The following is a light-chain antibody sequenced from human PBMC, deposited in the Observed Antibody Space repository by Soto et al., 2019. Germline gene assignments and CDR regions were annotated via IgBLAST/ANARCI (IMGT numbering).Light chain of an antibody. CDR3: QQYNNWFSIT. V-gene: IGKV3-15*01. J-gene: IGKJ5*01. Sequence: EIVMAQSPATLSVSPGDGATRSCRASQSVSSNLAWYQQKPGQAPRLVMYDTSTRATGIPARFSGSGSGTEFTLTISSLQSEDFAVYYCQQYNNWFSITFGQGTRLEIK. CDR1: QSVSSN. CDR2: DTS.